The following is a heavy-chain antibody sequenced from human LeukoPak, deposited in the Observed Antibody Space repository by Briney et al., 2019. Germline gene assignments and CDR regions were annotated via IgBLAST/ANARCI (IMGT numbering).Heavy chain of an antibody. CDR2: IWYDGSNK. J-gene: IGHJ3*02. Sequence: PGGSLRLSCAASGFTFSGYGMHWVRQAPGKGLEWVAVIWYDGSNKHYAESVKGRFTISRDNSKNTLYLQMNSLRVEDTAVYCCARRVGTAAFDIWGQGTMVTVSS. CDR1: GFTFSGYG. CDR3: ARRVGTAAFDI. V-gene: IGHV3-33*01. D-gene: IGHD2-15*01.